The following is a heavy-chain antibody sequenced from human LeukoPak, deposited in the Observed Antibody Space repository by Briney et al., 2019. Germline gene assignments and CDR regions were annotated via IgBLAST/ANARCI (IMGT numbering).Heavy chain of an antibody. D-gene: IGHD6-6*01. J-gene: IGHJ5*02. CDR3: ATVSIAAPRGGGLDP. V-gene: IGHV1-46*01. CDR2: INPSGGST. Sequence: GGSLRLSCAASGFTFSSYAMHWVRQAPGQGLEWMGIINPSGGSTSYAQKFQGRVTMTRDTSTGTVYMELSSLRSEDTAVYYCATVSIAAPRGGGLDPWGQGTLVTVSS. CDR1: GFTFSSYA.